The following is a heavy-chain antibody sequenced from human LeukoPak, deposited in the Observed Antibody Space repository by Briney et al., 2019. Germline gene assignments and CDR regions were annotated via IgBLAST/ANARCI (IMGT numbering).Heavy chain of an antibody. J-gene: IGHJ3*02. CDR3: ARARDYYYDSSAYYDRFGAFDI. Sequence: GASVKVSCKASGGIFSSFAVSWVRQAPGQGLEWMGRIIPIVAKPKYAQKFQGRVTITADKSTSTAYMDLTGLRSEDTAVYYCARARDYYYDSSAYYDRFGAFDIWGQGTMVTVSS. CDR1: GGIFSSFA. CDR2: IIPIVAKP. V-gene: IGHV1-69*04. D-gene: IGHD3-22*01.